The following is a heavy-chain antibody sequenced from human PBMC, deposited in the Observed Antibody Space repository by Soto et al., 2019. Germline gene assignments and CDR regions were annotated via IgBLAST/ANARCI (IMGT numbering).Heavy chain of an antibody. D-gene: IGHD3-9*01. J-gene: IGHJ5*02. V-gene: IGHV3-64*01. CDR3: ARESRDDILSYNWFDP. Sequence: PGGSLRLSCAASGFTFSSYAMHWVRQAPGKGLEYVSAISSNGGSTYYANSVKGRFTISRDNSKNTLYLQMGSLRAEDMAVYYCARESRDDILSYNWFDPWSQGTLVTVSS. CDR2: ISSNGGST. CDR1: GFTFSSYA.